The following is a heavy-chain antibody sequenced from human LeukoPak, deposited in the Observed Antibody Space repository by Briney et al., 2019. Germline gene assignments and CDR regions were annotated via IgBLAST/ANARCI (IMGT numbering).Heavy chain of an antibody. CDR3: ARLNWGSDFDY. CDR1: GFTFSSYE. V-gene: IGHV3-48*03. Sequence: GGSLRLSCAASGFTFSSYEMNWVRQAPGKGLEWVSYISSSGSTIYYADSVKGRFTISRDNAKNSLYLQMNSLRAEDTAVYYCARLNWGSDFDYWGQGTLATVSS. D-gene: IGHD3-16*01. J-gene: IGHJ4*02. CDR2: ISSSGSTI.